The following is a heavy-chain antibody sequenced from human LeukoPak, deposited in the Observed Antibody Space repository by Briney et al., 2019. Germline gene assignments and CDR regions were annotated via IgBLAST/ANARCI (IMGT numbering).Heavy chain of an antibody. CDR1: GGSISSYY. CDR3: ARGGWSLDY. D-gene: IGHD6-19*01. J-gene: IGHJ4*02. V-gene: IGHV4-59*01. CDR2: IYYSGST. Sequence: SETLSLICTVSGGSISSYYWSWIRQPPGKGLGWIGYIYYSGSTNYNPSLQSRVTISVDTSKNQFSLKLSSVTAADTAVYYCARGGWSLDYWGQGTLVTVSS.